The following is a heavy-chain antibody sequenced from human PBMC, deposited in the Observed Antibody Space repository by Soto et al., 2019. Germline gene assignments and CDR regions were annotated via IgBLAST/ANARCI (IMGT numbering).Heavy chain of an antibody. CDR1: GYSFTSLD. Sequence: QVPLVQSGAEVREHGASVKVSCKASGYSFTSLDINWVRQTAGQGLEWMGWMQPSTGRTGYAQKFQGRVTMTRDTSLNTAYMELTTLTSDDTAFYYCARGVSAGVDYWGQGTLVTVSS. D-gene: IGHD1-26*01. V-gene: IGHV1-8*01. J-gene: IGHJ4*02. CDR3: ARGVSAGVDY. CDR2: MQPSTGRT.